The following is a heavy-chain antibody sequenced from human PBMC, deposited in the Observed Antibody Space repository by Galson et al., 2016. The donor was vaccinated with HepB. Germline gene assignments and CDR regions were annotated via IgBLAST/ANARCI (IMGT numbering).Heavy chain of an antibody. CDR3: ARGRYGGAAS. CDR1: GGSVSSPTW. D-gene: IGHD5-12*01. Sequence: ETLSLTCRVSGGSVSSPTWWTWLRQSPGKGLEWIGEITNSGTINYSPSLKSRVTISADTSKNQFSLKVSSVTAADTAMYYCARGRYGGAASWGQGTLVIVSS. J-gene: IGHJ4*02. V-gene: IGHV4-4*02. CDR2: ITNSGTI.